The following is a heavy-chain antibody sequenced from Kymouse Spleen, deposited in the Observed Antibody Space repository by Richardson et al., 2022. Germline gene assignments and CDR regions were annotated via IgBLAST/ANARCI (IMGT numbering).Heavy chain of an antibody. CDR2: IGTAGDT. V-gene: IGHV3-13*01. CDR3: ARGPPRYNWNLYWYFDL. J-gene: IGHJ2*01. Sequence: EVQLVESGGGLVQPGGSLRLSCAASGFTFSSYDMHWVRQATGKGLEWVSAIGTAGDTYYPGSVKGRFTISRENAKNSLYLQMNSLRAGDTAVYYCARGPPRYNWNLYWYFDLWGRGTLVTVSS. D-gene: IGHD1-20*01,IGHD1-7*01. CDR1: GFTFSSYD.